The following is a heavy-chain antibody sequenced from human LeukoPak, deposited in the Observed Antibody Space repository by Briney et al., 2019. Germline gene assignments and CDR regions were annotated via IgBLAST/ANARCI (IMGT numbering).Heavy chain of an antibody. Sequence: SETLSLTCTVSGGSISSSSYYWGWMRQPPGKGLEWIGSIYYSGSTYYSPSLKSRVTISVDTSKNQFSLKLSSVTAADTAVYYCARDQTYSGSGIYTYFDYWGQGILVTVSS. CDR2: IYYSGST. CDR3: ARDQTYSGSGIYTYFDY. J-gene: IGHJ4*02. D-gene: IGHD3-10*01. V-gene: IGHV4-39*07. CDR1: GGSISSSSYY.